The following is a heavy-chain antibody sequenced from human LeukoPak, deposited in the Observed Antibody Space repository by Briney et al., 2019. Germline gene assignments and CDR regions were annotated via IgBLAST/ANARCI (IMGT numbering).Heavy chain of an antibody. D-gene: IGHD3-22*01. CDR3: ARDSYYYDSSGYYYYFDY. CDR1: GGSISSGSYY. V-gene: IGHV4-61*02. J-gene: IGHJ4*02. Sequence: PSETLSLTCTVSGGSISSGSYYWSWIRQPAGKGLEWIGRIYTSGSTNYHPSLKSRVAISVDTSKYQCSLKLSSVTAADTAVYYCARDSYYYDSSGYYYYFDYWGQGTLVTVSS. CDR2: IYTSGST.